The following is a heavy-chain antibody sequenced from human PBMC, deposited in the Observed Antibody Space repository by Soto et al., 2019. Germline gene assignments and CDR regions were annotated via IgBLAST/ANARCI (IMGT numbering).Heavy chain of an antibody. CDR3: ARVPSPLRFLEWHYGGYYFDY. Sequence: GASVKVSCKPSGYTFPDNGITWVRQAPGQGLEWMGWIGVYNGNTQYAQKFKGRLTMTTDTYTSTANKKKSNMKSKDTNVNYNARVPSPLRFLEWHYGGYYFDYWGQGTLVTVSS. V-gene: IGHV1-18*01. D-gene: IGHD3-3*01. CDR2: IGVYNGNT. CDR1: GYTFPDNG. J-gene: IGHJ4*02.